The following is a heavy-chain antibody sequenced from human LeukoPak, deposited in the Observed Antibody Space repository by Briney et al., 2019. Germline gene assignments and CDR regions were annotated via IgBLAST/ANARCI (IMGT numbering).Heavy chain of an antibody. CDR2: INPNSGGT. CDR1: GYTFTGYY. CDR3: ARAGITMVRGWGFNWFDP. D-gene: IGHD3-10*01. Sequence: ASVKVSCKASGYTFTGYYMHWVRQAPEQGLEWMGWINPNSGGTNYAQKFQGRVTMTRDTSISTAYMELSRLRSDDTAVYYCARAGITMVRGWGFNWFDPWGQGTLVTVSS. J-gene: IGHJ5*02. V-gene: IGHV1-2*02.